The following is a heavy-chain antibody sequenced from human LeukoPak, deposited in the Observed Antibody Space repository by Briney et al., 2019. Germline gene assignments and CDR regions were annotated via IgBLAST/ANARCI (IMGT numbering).Heavy chain of an antibody. D-gene: IGHD3-10*01. V-gene: IGHV5-10-1*01. Sequence: GESLKISCKGSGYSFSTYWINWVRQTPGKGPERMGRINPSDSYTKYSPSFQGHVTISTDKSINTVHLQWSSLKASDTATYYCARGSGSSGYYGMDVWGKGTTVTVSS. CDR1: GYSFSTYW. CDR2: INPSDSYT. CDR3: ARGSGSSGYYGMDV. J-gene: IGHJ6*04.